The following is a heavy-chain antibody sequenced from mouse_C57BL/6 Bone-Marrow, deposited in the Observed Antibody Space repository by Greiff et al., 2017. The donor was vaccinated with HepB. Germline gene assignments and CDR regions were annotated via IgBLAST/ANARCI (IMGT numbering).Heavy chain of an antibody. CDR3: ARYYYGRPLAMDY. D-gene: IGHD1-1*01. J-gene: IGHJ4*01. Sequence: QVQLQQPGAELVKPGASVKMSCKASGYTFTSYWITWVKQRPGQGLEWIGDIYPGSGSTNYNEKFKSKATLTVDTSSSTAYMQLSSLTSEDSAVYYWARYYYGRPLAMDYWGQGTSVTVSS. V-gene: IGHV1-55*01. CDR1: GYTFTSYW. CDR2: IYPGSGST.